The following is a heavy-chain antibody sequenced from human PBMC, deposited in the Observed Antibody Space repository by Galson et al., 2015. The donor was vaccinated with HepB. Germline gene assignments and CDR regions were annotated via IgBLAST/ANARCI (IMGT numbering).Heavy chain of an antibody. V-gene: IGHV1-2*02. D-gene: IGHD2-2*02. CDR1: GYTFPGYY. Sequence: VSCKASGYTFPGYYMHWVRQAPGQGLEWMGWINPNSGGTNYAQKFQGRVTMTRDTSISTAYMELSRLRSDDTAVYYCAAGLRYCSSTSCYTGDDAFDIWGQGTMVTVSS. CDR3: AAGLRYCSSTSCYTGDDAFDI. CDR2: INPNSGGT. J-gene: IGHJ3*02.